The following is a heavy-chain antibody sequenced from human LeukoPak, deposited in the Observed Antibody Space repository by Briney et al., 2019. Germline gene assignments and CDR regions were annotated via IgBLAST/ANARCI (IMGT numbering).Heavy chain of an antibody. CDR3: ARGRVMVRGVVLDY. J-gene: IGHJ4*02. CDR2: IKQGGGGK. CDR1: GFTFSSYG. D-gene: IGHD3-10*01. Sequence: GGSLRLSCAASGFTFSSYGMSWVRQAPGKGLEWVSNIKQGGGGKYYVDSVKGRFTISRDNSKNTLYLQMNSLRAEDTAVYYCARGRVMVRGVVLDYWGQGTLVTVSS. V-gene: IGHV3-7*03.